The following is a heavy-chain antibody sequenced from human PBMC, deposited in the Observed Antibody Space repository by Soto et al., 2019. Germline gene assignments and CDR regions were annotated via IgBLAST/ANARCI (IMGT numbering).Heavy chain of an antibody. D-gene: IGHD3-22*01. J-gene: IGHJ4*02. V-gene: IGHV3-23*01. CDR2: ISGSGGST. Sequence: GGSLRLSCAASGFTFSSYAMSWVRQAPGKGLEWVSAISGSGGSTYYADSVKGRFTISRDNSKNTLYLQMNSLRAEDTAVYDCAKDQVEAMIVVVMYYFDYWGQGTLVTVSS. CDR1: GFTFSSYA. CDR3: AKDQVEAMIVVVMYYFDY.